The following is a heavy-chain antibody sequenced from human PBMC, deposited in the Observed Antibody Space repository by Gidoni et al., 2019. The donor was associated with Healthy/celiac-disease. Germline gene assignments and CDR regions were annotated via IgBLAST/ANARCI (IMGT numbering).Heavy chain of an antibody. CDR3: ARDRPYNWNSERTNWFDP. CDR1: GFTFSDYY. V-gene: IGHV3-11*01. CDR2: ISSGGSTR. D-gene: IGHD1-7*01. J-gene: IGHJ5*02. Sequence: QVQLVESGGGLVKPGGALRTSCAASGFTFSDYYMSWIRQGPGKGLEWVSYISSGGSTRYYAASVKGRFTISRDNAKNSLYLQMNSLRAEDTAVYYCARDRPYNWNSERTNWFDPWGQGTLVTVSS.